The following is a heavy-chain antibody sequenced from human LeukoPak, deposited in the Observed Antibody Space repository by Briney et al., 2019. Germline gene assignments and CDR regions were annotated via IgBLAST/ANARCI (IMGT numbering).Heavy chain of an antibody. CDR1: GYTFSTYT. Sequence: GASVKVSCKASGYTFSTYTMHWVRQAPGQGLEWMGWINAGNGNTKYSQKFQGRVTITRDTSASTAYMELSSLRSEDTAVYYCARVDIGSRDSVGWGQGTLVTVSS. J-gene: IGHJ4*02. V-gene: IGHV1-3*01. CDR3: ARVDIGSRDSVG. D-gene: IGHD2-15*01. CDR2: INAGNGNT.